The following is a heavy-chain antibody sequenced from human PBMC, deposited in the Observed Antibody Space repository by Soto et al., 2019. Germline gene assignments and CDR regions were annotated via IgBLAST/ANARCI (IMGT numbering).Heavy chain of an antibody. J-gene: IGHJ5*02. CDR1: GSTFTGYY. V-gene: IGHV1-2*04. CDR3: ARDFDYGDYNWFDP. D-gene: IGHD4-17*01. Sequence: GASVKVSCKASGSTFTGYYMHWVRQAPGQGLEWMGWINPNSGGTNYAQKFQGWVTMTRDTSISTAYMELSRLRSDDTAVYYCARDFDYGDYNWFDPWGQGTLVTVS. CDR2: INPNSGGT.